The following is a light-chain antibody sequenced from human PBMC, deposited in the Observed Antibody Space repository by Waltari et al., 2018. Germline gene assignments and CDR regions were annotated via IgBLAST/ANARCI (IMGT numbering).Light chain of an antibody. CDR3: QQYNKWPPYT. J-gene: IGKJ2*01. CDR2: GAS. CDR1: QSVGSD. V-gene: IGKV3-15*01. Sequence: EIVMTQSPATLSVSPGERATLSCRASQSVGSDLAWYQQKPGQAPSLLIYGASTRVTGVPARFSGSGSATEFTLTISSLQSEDFAVYYCQQYNKWPPYTFGQGTKLEIK.